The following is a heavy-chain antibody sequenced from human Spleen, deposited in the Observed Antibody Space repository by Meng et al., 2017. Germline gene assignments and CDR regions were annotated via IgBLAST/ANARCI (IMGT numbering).Heavy chain of an antibody. CDR1: GYTFSSYV. J-gene: IGHJ4*02. V-gene: IGHV1-3*01. Sequence: QVQLVQSGAEVKKSGASVKASCKTSGYTFSSYVMHWVRQAPGQRLEWMGWINAGNGNTKYSQKFQGRVTITRDTSASTVDMELSSLRSEDTAVYYCARGGGDFGVVMNDYWGQGTLVTVSS. D-gene: IGHD3-3*01. CDR2: INAGNGNT. CDR3: ARGGGDFGVVMNDY.